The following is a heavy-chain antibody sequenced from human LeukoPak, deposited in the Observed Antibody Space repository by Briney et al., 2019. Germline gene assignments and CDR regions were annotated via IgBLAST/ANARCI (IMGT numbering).Heavy chain of an antibody. D-gene: IGHD4-17*01. CDR1: GGSISTYY. Sequence: SETLSLTCTVSGGSISTYYWTWIRHPPGKGLEWIGYISSIGSTNYNPSLKGRVTITVDTSKKQFSLKMTSVTAADTAVYYCARDPTTVTKGFDVWGQGTMVTVSS. CDR2: ISSIGST. CDR3: ARDPTTVTKGFDV. V-gene: IGHV4-59*01. J-gene: IGHJ3*01.